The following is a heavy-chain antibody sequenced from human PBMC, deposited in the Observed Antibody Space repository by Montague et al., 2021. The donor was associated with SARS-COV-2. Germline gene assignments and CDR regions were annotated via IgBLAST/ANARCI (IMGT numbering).Heavy chain of an antibody. V-gene: IGHV4-39*01. J-gene: IGHJ4*02. D-gene: IGHD3-3*01. CDR3: ARGPKMYDEFADY. CDR2: FYYSGNT. CDR1: GGSVRSSNDC. Sequence: SETLSLTCTVSGGSVRSSNDCWGWIRQPPGKGLEWVASFYYSGNTYYNPSLKSRVTISVDTSNNQFSLKLSSVTAADTAVYYCARGPKMYDEFADYWGQGTLVTVSS.